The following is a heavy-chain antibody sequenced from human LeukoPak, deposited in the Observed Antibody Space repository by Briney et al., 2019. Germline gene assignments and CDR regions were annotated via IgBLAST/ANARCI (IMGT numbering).Heavy chain of an antibody. J-gene: IGHJ4*02. CDR3: ARGRELPTLDY. CDR1: GGSFSGYY. Sequence: SETLSLTCAVYGGSFSGYYWSWIRQPPGKGLEWIGEINHSGSTNYNPSLKSRVTISVDTSKNQFSLKLSSVTAADTAVYYCARGRELPTLDYWGQGTLVTVSS. CDR2: INHSGST. D-gene: IGHD1-26*01. V-gene: IGHV4-34*01.